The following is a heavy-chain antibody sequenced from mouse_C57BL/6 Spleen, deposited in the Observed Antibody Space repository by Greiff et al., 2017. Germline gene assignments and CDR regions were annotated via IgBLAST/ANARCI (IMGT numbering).Heavy chain of an antibody. D-gene: IGHD1-1*01. Sequence: VQLQQSGGGLVKPGGSLKLSCAASGFTFSDYGMHWVRQAPEKGLEWVAYISSGSSTIYYADTVKGRFTISRDKAKNSLFLQTASPRSEDTAMYYCGRRGLYYGSTLYAMDYWGQGTSVTVSS. CDR3: GRRGLYYGSTLYAMDY. CDR2: ISSGSSTI. V-gene: IGHV5-17*01. CDR1: GFTFSDYG. J-gene: IGHJ4*01.